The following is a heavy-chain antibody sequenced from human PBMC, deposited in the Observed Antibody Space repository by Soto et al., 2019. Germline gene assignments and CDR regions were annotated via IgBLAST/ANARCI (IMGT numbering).Heavy chain of an antibody. V-gene: IGHV3-64D*08. CDR2: ISSNGGST. Sequence: EVQLVESGGGLVQPGGSLRLSCSASGFTFSSYAMHWVRQAPGKGLEYVSAISSNGGSTYYADSVTGRFTISRDNSKNTLYHQMRRLRAEDTAVYYCVKDLGVGATGRGVFDYWGQGTLVTVSS. CDR3: VKDLGVGATGRGVFDY. CDR1: GFTFSSYA. J-gene: IGHJ4*02. D-gene: IGHD1-26*01.